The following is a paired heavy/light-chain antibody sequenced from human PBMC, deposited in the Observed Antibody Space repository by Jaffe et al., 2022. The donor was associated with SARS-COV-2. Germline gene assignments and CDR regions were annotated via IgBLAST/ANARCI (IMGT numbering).Heavy chain of an antibody. CDR3: AKDATLGIGYYFDY. J-gene: IGHJ4*02. CDR2: ISGSGDNT. CDR1: GFTFSNHA. D-gene: IGHD7-27*01. V-gene: IGHV3-23*01. Sequence: EVQLLESGGDLVQPGGSLRLSCAASGFTFSNHAMYWVRQVPGKGPEWVSVISGSGDNTYYADSVKGRFTISRDKSKNTLYLQMNNLRVEDTAVYYCAKDATLGIGYYFDYWGQGTRVTVSS.
Light chain of an antibody. CDR1: QSVSGN. CDR3: QQYHDWPLT. J-gene: IGKJ4*01. Sequence: EIVMTQSPATLSVSPGERATLSCRASQSVSGNLAWYQQRPGQAPRLLIYGPSTRATGIPARFSGSGSGTEFTLTISSLQSEDFAVYYCQQYHDWPLTFGGGTKVEIK. V-gene: IGKV3-15*01. CDR2: GPS.